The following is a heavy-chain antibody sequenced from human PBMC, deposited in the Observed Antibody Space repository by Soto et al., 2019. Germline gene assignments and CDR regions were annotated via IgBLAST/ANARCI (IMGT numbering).Heavy chain of an antibody. CDR3: ATPYDSGCDH. V-gene: IGHV1-18*04. CDR2: ISPKNGNT. J-gene: IGHJ5*02. CDR1: GYSFSTYD. Sequence: GSVNVSCKASGYSFSTYDISWLRQAPGQGPEWMGRISPKNGNTHYAQNFQDRVTMTADTSSSTAYMELRGLRSDDTAKYYCATPYDSGCDHWGKGNMVTVSS. D-gene: IGHD3-3*01.